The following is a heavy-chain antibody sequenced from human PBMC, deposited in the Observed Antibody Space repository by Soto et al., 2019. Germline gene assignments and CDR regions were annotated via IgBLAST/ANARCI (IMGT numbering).Heavy chain of an antibody. Sequence: QVQLVQSGTEVKKPGASVKVSCKTSGYTFTNHGINWVRQAPGQGLEWMGWINPYNANTNYAQKLQGRVTMTTDTPTTTAYMDLRSLTSADPAVYYSARYRVAGIWGDAFDIWGQGTVVTVSS. CDR1: GYTFTNHG. D-gene: IGHD3-16*01. CDR3: ARYRVAGIWGDAFDI. J-gene: IGHJ3*02. CDR2: INPYNANT. V-gene: IGHV1-18*04.